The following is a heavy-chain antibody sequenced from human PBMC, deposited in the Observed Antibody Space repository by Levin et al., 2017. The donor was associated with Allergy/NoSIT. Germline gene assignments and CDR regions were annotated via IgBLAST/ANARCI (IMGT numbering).Heavy chain of an antibody. J-gene: IGHJ5*02. Sequence: PGGSLRLSCATSGFSFDDHTMHWVRQAPGKGLEWVSLISWDGDITYYADSVKGRFTISRDNSNNSLYLQMKSLTTEDTAFYYCAKDLGEYWFDPWGQGTLVTVSS. CDR1: GFSFDDHT. V-gene: IGHV3-43*01. CDR2: ISWDGDIT. CDR3: AKDLGEYWFDP.